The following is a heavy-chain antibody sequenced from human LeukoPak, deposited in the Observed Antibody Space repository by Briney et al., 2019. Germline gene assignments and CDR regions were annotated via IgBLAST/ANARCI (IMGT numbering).Heavy chain of an antibody. CDR2: IKQDGSEK. J-gene: IGHJ4*02. CDR3: ARDPQWLVNYFDY. Sequence: GGSLRLSCAASGFTFSSYWMSWDRQAPGKGLEWVANIKQDGSEKYYVDSVKGRFTISRDNAKNSLYLQMNSLRAEDTAVYYCARDPQWLVNYFDYWGQGTLDTVSS. CDR1: GFTFSSYW. D-gene: IGHD6-19*01. V-gene: IGHV3-7*01.